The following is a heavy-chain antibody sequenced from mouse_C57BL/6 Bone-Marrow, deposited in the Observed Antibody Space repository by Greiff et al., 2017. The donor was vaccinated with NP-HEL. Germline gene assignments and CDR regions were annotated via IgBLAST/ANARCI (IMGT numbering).Heavy chain of an antibody. Sequence: VQLQQSGAELAKPGASVKLSCKASGYTFTSYWMHWVKQRPGQGLEWIGYINPSSGYTKYNQKFKDKATLTADNSSSTAYMQLSSLTYEDSAVYYCARFKYCGSSCGDYWGRGTSVTVSA. CDR2: INPSSGYT. V-gene: IGHV1-7*01. CDR1: GYTFTSYW. D-gene: IGHD1-1*01. J-gene: IGHJ4*01. CDR3: ARFKYCGSSCGDY.